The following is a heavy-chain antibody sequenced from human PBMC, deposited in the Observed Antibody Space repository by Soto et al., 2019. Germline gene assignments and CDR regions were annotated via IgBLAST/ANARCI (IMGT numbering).Heavy chain of an antibody. CDR3: AKVGGYDSSGYYGYYFDY. Sequence: QVQLVESGGGVVQPGRSLRLSCAASGFTFSSYGMHWVRQTPGKGLEWVAVISYDGSNKYYADSVKGRFTISRDNSKNTLYLQMSSLRAEDTAVYYCAKVGGYDSSGYYGYYFDYWGQGTLVTVSS. J-gene: IGHJ4*02. CDR2: ISYDGSNK. D-gene: IGHD3-22*01. CDR1: GFTFSSYG. V-gene: IGHV3-30*18.